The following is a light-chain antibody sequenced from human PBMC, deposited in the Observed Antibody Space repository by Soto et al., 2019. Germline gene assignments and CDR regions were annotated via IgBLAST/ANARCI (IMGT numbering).Light chain of an antibody. CDR2: DVS. CDR1: RSDVGGYNY. CDR3: SSYTSSSTLLYV. V-gene: IGLV2-14*03. J-gene: IGLJ1*01. Sequence: QSALTQPASVSGSPGQSITISCTGTRSDVGGYNYVSWYQQHSGKAPKLMIYDVSNRPSGVSNRFSGSKSGNTASLTISGLQAEDEADYYCSSYTSSSTLLYVFGTGTKLTVL.